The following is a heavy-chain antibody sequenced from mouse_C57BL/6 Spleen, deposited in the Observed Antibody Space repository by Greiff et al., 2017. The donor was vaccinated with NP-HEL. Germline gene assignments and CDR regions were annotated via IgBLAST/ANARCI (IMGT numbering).Heavy chain of an antibody. Sequence: EVQLQQSGPELVKPGASVKISCKASGYTFTDYYMNWVKQSHGKSLEWIGDINPNNGGTSYNQKFKGKATLTVDKSSSTAYMELRSLTSEDSAVYYCANYGSSGHWYFDVWGTGTTVTVSS. V-gene: IGHV1-26*01. D-gene: IGHD1-1*01. CDR1: GYTFTDYY. J-gene: IGHJ1*03. CDR3: ANYGSSGHWYFDV. CDR2: INPNNGGT.